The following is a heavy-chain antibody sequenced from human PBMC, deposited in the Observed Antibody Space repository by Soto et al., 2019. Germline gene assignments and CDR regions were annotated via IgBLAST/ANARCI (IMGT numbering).Heavy chain of an antibody. CDR1: GGSISSYY. J-gene: IGHJ5*02. CDR2: IYYSGST. V-gene: IGHV4-59*01. Sequence: SETLSLTCTVSGGSISSYYWSWIRQPPGKGLEWIGYIYYSGSTDYNHSLKSRVTISVDTSSNQFSLKLNSVTAADMAVYYGVRSCGSWRYWFGPWGQGIPVTISS. CDR3: VRSCGSWRYWFGP. D-gene: IGHD3-10*01.